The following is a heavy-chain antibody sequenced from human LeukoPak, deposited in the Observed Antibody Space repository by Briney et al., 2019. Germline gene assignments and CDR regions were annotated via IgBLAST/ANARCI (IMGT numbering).Heavy chain of an antibody. Sequence: GGSLRLSCAASGFTFSSSTMTWVRQTPGKGLEGVSSITSGGGGTYHSDSGNGRFIISRDDSKDTLFLQMNSLRADDTAIYYCAITGVRDFDSWGQGILVTVSS. CDR2: ITSGGGGT. D-gene: IGHD4-11*01. J-gene: IGHJ4*02. V-gene: IGHV3-23*01. CDR1: GFTFSSST. CDR3: AITGVRDFDS.